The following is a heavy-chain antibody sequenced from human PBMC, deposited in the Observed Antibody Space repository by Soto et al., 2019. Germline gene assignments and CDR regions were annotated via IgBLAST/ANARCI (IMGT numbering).Heavy chain of an antibody. CDR1: GYTFTSYY. J-gene: IGHJ6*02. V-gene: IGHV1-46*01. D-gene: IGHD3-10*01. Sequence: ASVQVSCKASGYTFTSYYMHWVRQAPGQGLEWMGIINPIGGSTSYAQRFQGRVTMTRDTSTSTVYMELSSLRSEDTAVYYCARVVKVRGVTSPEGYYYYYGMDVWGQGTTVTVSS. CDR3: ARVVKVRGVTSPEGYYYYYGMDV. CDR2: INPIGGST.